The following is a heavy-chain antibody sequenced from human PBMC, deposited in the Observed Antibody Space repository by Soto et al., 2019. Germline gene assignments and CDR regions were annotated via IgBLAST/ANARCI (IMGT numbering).Heavy chain of an antibody. CDR3: AREFEGHSSSWPFDY. V-gene: IGHV1-18*01. Sequence: QVPLVQSGGEVKKPGASVRVSCRASGYTFPTYGIAWVRQAPGQGLEWMGWNSVYNGFTHYAQKFRGRVTVTTETSTSTVHMELRSLSSDDTAVYYCAREFEGHSSSWPFDYWGQGTLVTVSA. CDR2: NSVYNGFT. CDR1: GYTFPTYG. D-gene: IGHD6-13*01. J-gene: IGHJ4*02.